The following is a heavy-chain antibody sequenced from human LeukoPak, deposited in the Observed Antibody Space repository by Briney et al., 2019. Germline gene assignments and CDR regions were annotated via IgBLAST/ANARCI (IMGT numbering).Heavy chain of an antibody. V-gene: IGHV3-21*01. CDR2: ISSSSSYI. D-gene: IGHD5-12*01. Sequence: GGSLRLSCAASGFTFSSYSMNWVRQAPGKGLEWVSSISSSSSYIYYADSVKGRFTISRDNAKNSLYLQMNSLRAEDTAVYYCARDRSGWLRLPDYWGQGTLVTVSS. J-gene: IGHJ4*02. CDR1: GFTFSSYS. CDR3: ARDRSGWLRLPDY.